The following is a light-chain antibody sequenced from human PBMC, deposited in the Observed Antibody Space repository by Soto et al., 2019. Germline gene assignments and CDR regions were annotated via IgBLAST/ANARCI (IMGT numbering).Light chain of an antibody. CDR2: GAS. Sequence: IVLTQSPATLSLSKGERATLSCRASQTVRNNYLAWYQQKPGQAPRLLIYGASSRATGIPDRFSGSGSGTDFTLTISRLEPEDFAVYYCQQRSNWPPVTFGGGTKVDIK. V-gene: IGKV3D-20*02. CDR1: QTVRNNY. CDR3: QQRSNWPPVT. J-gene: IGKJ4*01.